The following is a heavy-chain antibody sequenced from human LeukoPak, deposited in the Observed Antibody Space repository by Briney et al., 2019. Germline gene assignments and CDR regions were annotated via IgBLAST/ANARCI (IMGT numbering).Heavy chain of an antibody. V-gene: IGHV3-23*01. CDR1: GFTFSSYA. CDR3: AKNLVGGYDGTDY. Sequence: GGSLRLSCAASGFTFSSYAMSWVRQAPGKGLEWVSAISGGGGSTYYADSVKGRFTISRDNSKNTLYLQMNSLRAEDTAVYYCAKNLVGGYDGTDYWGQGTLVTVSS. CDR2: ISGGGGST. D-gene: IGHD5-12*01. J-gene: IGHJ4*02.